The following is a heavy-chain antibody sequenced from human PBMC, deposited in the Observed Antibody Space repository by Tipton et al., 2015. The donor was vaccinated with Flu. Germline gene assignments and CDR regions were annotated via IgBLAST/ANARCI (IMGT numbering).Heavy chain of an antibody. J-gene: IGHJ4*02. CDR3: ARTTRARDFDY. D-gene: IGHD6-6*01. CDR1: GGSISSSSYY. CDR2: IYYRGST. Sequence: TLSLTCTVSGGSISSSSYYWGWIRQPPGKGLEWIGSIYYRGSTYYDPSLKSRVTISVDTSKNQFSLKLSSVTAADTAVYYCARTTRARDFDYWGQGTLVTVSS. V-gene: IGHV4-39*01.